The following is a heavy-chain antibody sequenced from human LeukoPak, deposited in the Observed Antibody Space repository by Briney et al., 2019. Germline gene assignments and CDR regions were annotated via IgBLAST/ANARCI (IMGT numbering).Heavy chain of an antibody. D-gene: IGHD3-22*01. V-gene: IGHV3-72*01. CDR1: GFTFSDHY. CDR2: ARNRANSYTT. J-gene: IGHJ4*02. Sequence: GGSLRLSCAASGFTFSDHYMDWVRQAPGKGLEWVGRARNRANSYTTEYAASVKGRFTISRDDSKNSLYLQMNSLKTEDTAVYYCARANVYYGDGYYPVVGYYFDYWGQGTLVTVSS. CDR3: ARANVYYGDGYYPVVGYYFDY.